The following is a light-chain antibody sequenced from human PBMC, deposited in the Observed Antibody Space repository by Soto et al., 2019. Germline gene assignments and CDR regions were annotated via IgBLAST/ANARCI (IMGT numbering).Light chain of an antibody. Sequence: EIVLTQSPATLSLSPGERATISCRASQSVSRFFVWYQQKRGQPPRLLIYDASIRATGTPVRFSGSGSGTDFTLTISSLEPEDFAVYYCQHRLSWPLTFGGGTTVEMK. CDR3: QHRLSWPLT. J-gene: IGKJ4*01. CDR2: DAS. V-gene: IGKV3-11*01. CDR1: QSVSRF.